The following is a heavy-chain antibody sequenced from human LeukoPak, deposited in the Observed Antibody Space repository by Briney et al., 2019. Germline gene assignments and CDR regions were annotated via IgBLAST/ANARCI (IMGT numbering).Heavy chain of an antibody. Sequence: SETLSLTCTVSGGSISSYYWSWTRQPPGKGLEWIGYIYFSGSTNYNPSLKSRVTISVDTSKNQFSLKLSSVTAADTAVYYCASLGTAMVSLDYWGQGTLVTVSS. CDR2: IYFSGST. CDR3: ASLGTAMVSLDY. CDR1: GGSISSYY. V-gene: IGHV4-59*01. J-gene: IGHJ4*02. D-gene: IGHD5-18*01.